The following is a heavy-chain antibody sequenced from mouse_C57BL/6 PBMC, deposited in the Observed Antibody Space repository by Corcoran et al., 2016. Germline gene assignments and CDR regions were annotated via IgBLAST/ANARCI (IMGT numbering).Heavy chain of an antibody. CDR1: GYSFTSYY. V-gene: IGHV1-66*01. CDR2: IYPGSGNT. Sequence: QVQLQQSGPELVKPGASVKISCKASGYSFTSYYIHWVKQRPGQGLEWIGWIYPGSGNTKYNEKFQGKATLTADTSSSTAYMQLSSLTSEDSAVYYCARNWDPFYYAMDYWGQGTSVTVSS. J-gene: IGHJ4*01. CDR3: ARNWDPFYYAMDY. D-gene: IGHD4-1*01.